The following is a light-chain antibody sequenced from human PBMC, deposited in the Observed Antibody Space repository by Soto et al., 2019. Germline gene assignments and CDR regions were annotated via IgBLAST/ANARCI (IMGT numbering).Light chain of an antibody. Sequence: QSVPTQPPSASGSPGQSVTFSYTGTSSDVGGYNYVSWYQQYPGKAPKLMIYEVYKRPSGVPDRFSGSKSGNTASLTVSGLQPEDEADYYCSAYAGSSTWVFGGGTKLTVL. CDR2: EVY. V-gene: IGLV2-8*01. J-gene: IGLJ2*01. CDR3: SAYAGSSTWV. CDR1: SSDVGGYNY.